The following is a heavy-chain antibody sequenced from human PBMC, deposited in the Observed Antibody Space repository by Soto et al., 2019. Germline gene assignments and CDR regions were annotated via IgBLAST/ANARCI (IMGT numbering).Heavy chain of an antibody. CDR3: ASVGQVGGHIYYFDY. D-gene: IGHD2-15*01. V-gene: IGHV1-8*01. J-gene: IGHJ4*02. CDR1: GYTFTSYD. Sequence: VASVKVSCKASGYTFTSYDINWVRQATGQGLEWMGWMNPNSGNTGYAQKFQGRVTMTRNTSISTTYMELSSLRSEDTAVYYCASVGQVGGHIYYFDYWGQGTLVTVSS. CDR2: MNPNSGNT.